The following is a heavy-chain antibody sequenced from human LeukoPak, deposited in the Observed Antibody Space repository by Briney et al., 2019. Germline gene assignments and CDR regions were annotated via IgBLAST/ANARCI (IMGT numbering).Heavy chain of an antibody. V-gene: IGHV1-2*02. Sequence: ASVKVSCKASGYTFTGYYVRWVRQAPGQGLEWMGWINPNSGGTNYAQKFQGRVTMTRDTSISTAYMELSRLRSDDTAVYYCARDRGVGAPYYFVYWGQGTLVTVSS. J-gene: IGHJ4*02. CDR1: GYTFTGYY. CDR3: ARDRGVGAPYYFVY. D-gene: IGHD1-26*01. CDR2: INPNSGGT.